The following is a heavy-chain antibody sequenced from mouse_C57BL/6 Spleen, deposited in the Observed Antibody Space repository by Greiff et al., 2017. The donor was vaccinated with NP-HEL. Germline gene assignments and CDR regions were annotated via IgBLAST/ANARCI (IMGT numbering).Heavy chain of an antibody. CDR1: GYTFTSYW. Sequence: QVQLQQSGAELAKPGASVKLSCKASGYTFTSYWMHWVKQRPGQGLEWIGYINPSSGYTKYNQKFKDKATLTADKSSITAYRQLSSLTYECAAVYYGAKQRFAYWGQGTLVTVSA. CDR3: AKQRFAY. V-gene: IGHV1-7*01. CDR2: INPSSGYT. J-gene: IGHJ3*01.